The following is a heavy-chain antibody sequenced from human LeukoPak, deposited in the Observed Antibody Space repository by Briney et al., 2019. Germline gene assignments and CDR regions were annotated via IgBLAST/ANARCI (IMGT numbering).Heavy chain of an antibody. CDR2: IKQDGSEK. CDR1: GFTFSYYW. Sequence: PGGSLRLSCAASGFTFSYYWMSWVRQAPGKGLEWVANIKQDGSEKYYVDSVKGRFTISRDNAKNSLYLQMNSLRADDTAVYYCARVYTTGWFDPWGQGTLVTVSS. J-gene: IGHJ5*02. V-gene: IGHV3-7*02. D-gene: IGHD1-1*01. CDR3: ARVYTTGWFDP.